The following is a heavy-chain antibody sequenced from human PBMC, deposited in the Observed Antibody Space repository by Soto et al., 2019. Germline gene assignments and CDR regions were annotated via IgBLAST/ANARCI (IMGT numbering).Heavy chain of an antibody. CDR2: INHSGSA. Sequence: PSETLCLTYAVYGESFGGYIWTWIRQTPGKGLQWIGQINHSGSASYNPSLKSRVTISVHTSNSQFSLELSSVTAADTAVYYCARGLITGSHYSGGWYYFDSWGQGTQVTVSS. CDR3: ARGLITGSHYSGGWYYFDS. D-gene: IGHD6-19*01. V-gene: IGHV4-34*01. CDR1: GESFGGYI. J-gene: IGHJ4*02.